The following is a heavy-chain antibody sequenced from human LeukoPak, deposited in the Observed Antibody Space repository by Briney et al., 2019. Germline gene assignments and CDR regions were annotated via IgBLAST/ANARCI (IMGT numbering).Heavy chain of an antibody. CDR3: ATGLAYCGGDCFNYFDY. D-gene: IGHD2-21*02. Sequence: ASVKVSXKVSGYTLTELSMHWVRQAPGKGLEWMGGFDPEDGETIYAQKFQGRVTMTEDTSTDTAYMELSSLRSEDTAVYHCATGLAYCGGDCFNYFDYWGQGTLVTVSS. CDR2: FDPEDGET. V-gene: IGHV1-24*01. J-gene: IGHJ4*02. CDR1: GYTLTELS.